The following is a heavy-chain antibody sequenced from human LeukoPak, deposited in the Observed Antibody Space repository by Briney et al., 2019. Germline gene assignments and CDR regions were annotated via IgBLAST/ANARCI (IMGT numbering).Heavy chain of an antibody. V-gene: IGHV3-21*01. J-gene: IGHJ4*02. CDR3: ARDTTGFSPFDY. Sequence: GGSLRLSCAASGFTFSSHSMNRVRQAPGKGLEWVSSISSSSSYIYYADSVKGRFTISRDNAKNSLYLQMNSLRAEDTAVYYCARDTTGFSPFDYWGQGTLVTVCS. CDR1: GFTFSSHS. CDR2: ISSSSSYI. D-gene: IGHD3-9*01.